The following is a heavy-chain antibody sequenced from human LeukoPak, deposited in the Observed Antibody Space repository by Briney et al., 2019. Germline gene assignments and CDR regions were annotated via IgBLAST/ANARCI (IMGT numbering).Heavy chain of an antibody. J-gene: IGHJ3*02. CDR2: MKADGSEI. Sequence: GGSLRLSCAASGFTFSTYWMTWVRQAPGKGLEWVANMKADGSEIHYVDSVKGRFTISRDNSKNTLYLQMNSLRAEDTAVYYCARVRGYYDSSGYYDLGAFDIWGQGTMVTVSS. D-gene: IGHD3-22*01. CDR3: ARVRGYYDSSGYYDLGAFDI. CDR1: GFTFSTYW. V-gene: IGHV3-7*01.